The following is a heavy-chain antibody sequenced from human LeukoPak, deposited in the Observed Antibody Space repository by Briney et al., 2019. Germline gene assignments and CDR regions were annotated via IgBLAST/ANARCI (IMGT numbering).Heavy chain of an antibody. V-gene: IGHV4-39*07. CDR2: IYYSGNT. J-gene: IGHJ5*02. CDR3: ARDLVNSSGWSNWFDP. CDR1: GGSISSSSYY. Sequence: SETLSLTCTVSGGSISSSSYYWGCIRQPPGKGLEWIGSIYYSGNTYYNPSLKSRVTISVDTSKNQFSLKLTSVTAADTAMYYCARDLVNSSGWSNWFDPWGQGTLVTVSS. D-gene: IGHD6-19*01.